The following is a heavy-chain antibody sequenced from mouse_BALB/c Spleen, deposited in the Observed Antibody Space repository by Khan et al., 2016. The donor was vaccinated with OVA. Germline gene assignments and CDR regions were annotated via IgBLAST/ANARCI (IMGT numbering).Heavy chain of an antibody. CDR2: ISRDSNTI. CDR3: ARANWAWFAY. Sequence: EVELVESGGGLVQPGGSRKLSCAASGFSFSSFGMHWVRQAPEKGLEWVAYISRDSNTIYYVDTVKGRFTISRDNPKNTLFLQMTSLRSEDTAMYYCARANWAWFAYWGQGTLVTVSA. J-gene: IGHJ3*01. CDR1: GFSFSSFG. V-gene: IGHV5-17*02. D-gene: IGHD4-1*01.